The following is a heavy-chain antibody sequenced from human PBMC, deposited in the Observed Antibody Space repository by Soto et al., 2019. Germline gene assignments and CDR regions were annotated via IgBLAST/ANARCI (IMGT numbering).Heavy chain of an antibody. CDR3: ADSWLPTSY. Sequence: PGGALRVYCTASGFSFSHYWMHWVRQAPGKGLVWVSRISPDGRTTTYADSVKGRFTISRDNAKSTLYLQMNSLTVEDGAVYYCADSWLPTSYWGPGTLVPVSS. CDR2: ISPDGRTT. J-gene: IGHJ4*02. V-gene: IGHV3-74*01. D-gene: IGHD3-10*01. CDR1: GFSFSHYW.